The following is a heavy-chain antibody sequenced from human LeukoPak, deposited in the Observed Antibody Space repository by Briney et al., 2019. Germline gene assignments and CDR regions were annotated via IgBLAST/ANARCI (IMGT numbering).Heavy chain of an antibody. V-gene: IGHV1-2*02. CDR1: GYTFTGYY. CDR3: ARKSSIAARDLPHFDY. D-gene: IGHD6-6*01. Sequence: ASVKVSCKASGYTFTGYYMHWVRQAPGQGLEWMGWINPNSGGTNYAQKFQGRVTMTRDTSISTAYMELSRLRSDDTAVYYCARKSSIAARDLPHFDYWGQGTLVTVSS. CDR2: INPNSGGT. J-gene: IGHJ4*02.